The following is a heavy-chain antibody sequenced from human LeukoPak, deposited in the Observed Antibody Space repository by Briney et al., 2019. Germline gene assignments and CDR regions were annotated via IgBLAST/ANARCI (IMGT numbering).Heavy chain of an antibody. V-gene: IGHV3-23*01. J-gene: IGHJ3*02. CDR1: GFTFSRYV. D-gene: IGHD6-6*01. Sequence: GGSLRLSCAASGFTFSRYVMSWVRQVPGRRPDWVSTISSTGGEIFYTDSVKGRFTISRDNSNNMVYLQMDSLRTDDTALYYCVRRDIYTTSSWGAFDIWGQGTLVTVSS. CDR2: ISSTGGEI. CDR3: VRRDIYTTSSWGAFDI.